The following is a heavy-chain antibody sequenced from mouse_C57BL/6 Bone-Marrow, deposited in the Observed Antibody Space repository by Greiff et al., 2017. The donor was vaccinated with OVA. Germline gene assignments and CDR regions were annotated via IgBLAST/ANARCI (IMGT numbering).Heavy chain of an antibody. D-gene: IGHD3-1*01. CDR2: ISSGGSYT. CDR1: GFTFSSYG. J-gene: IGHJ3*01. CDR3: ARQTDPGVWFAY. Sequence: EVLLVESGGDLVKPGGSLKLSCAASGFTFSSYGMSWVRQTPDKRLEWVATISSGGSYTYYPDSVKGRFTISKDNAKNTLYLQMSSLKSEDTAMYYCARQTDPGVWFAYWGQGTLVTVSA. V-gene: IGHV5-6*01.